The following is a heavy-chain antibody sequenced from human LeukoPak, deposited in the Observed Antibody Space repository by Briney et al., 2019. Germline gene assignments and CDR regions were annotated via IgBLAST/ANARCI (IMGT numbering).Heavy chain of an antibody. CDR2: IYSGGST. CDR3: ARLPTPGYSSSWYFRWHYYYMDV. J-gene: IGHJ6*03. Sequence: GGSLRLSCAASGFTVSSNYMSWVRQAPGKGLEWVSVIYSGGSTYYADSVKGRFTISRDNSKNTLYLQMNSLTAEDTDVYYCARLPTPGYSSSWYFRWHYYYMDVWGKGTTVTISS. V-gene: IGHV3-66*04. D-gene: IGHD6-13*01. CDR1: GFTVSSNY.